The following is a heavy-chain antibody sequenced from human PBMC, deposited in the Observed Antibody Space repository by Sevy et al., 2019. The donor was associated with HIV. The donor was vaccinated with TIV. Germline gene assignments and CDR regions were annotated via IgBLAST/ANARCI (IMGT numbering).Heavy chain of an antibody. CDR3: ARLRNYYGSGSLNAFDI. J-gene: IGHJ3*02. D-gene: IGHD3-10*01. Sequence: GGSLRLSCAASVFTFSSYARSWVRQAPGRGLRGVPGFSGRGGSQYSADSVKGQFTISRDNSKNTLYLQMNSLRAEDTAVYYCARLRNYYGSGSLNAFDIWGQGTMVTVSS. CDR2: FSGRGGSQ. CDR1: VFTFSSYA. V-gene: IGHV3-23*01.